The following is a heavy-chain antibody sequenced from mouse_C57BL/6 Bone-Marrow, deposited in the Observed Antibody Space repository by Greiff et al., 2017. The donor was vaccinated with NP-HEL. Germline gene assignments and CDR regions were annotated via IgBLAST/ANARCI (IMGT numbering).Heavy chain of an antibody. V-gene: IGHV5-9-1*02. Sequence: EVKLMESGEGLVKPGGSLKLSCAASGFTFSSYAMSWVRQTPEKRLEWVAYISSGGDYIYYADTVKGRFTISRDNARNTLYLQMSSLKSEDTAMYYCTREGSSEVFAYWGQGTLVTVSA. D-gene: IGHD1-1*01. J-gene: IGHJ3*01. CDR1: GFTFSSYA. CDR2: ISSGGDYI. CDR3: TREGSSEVFAY.